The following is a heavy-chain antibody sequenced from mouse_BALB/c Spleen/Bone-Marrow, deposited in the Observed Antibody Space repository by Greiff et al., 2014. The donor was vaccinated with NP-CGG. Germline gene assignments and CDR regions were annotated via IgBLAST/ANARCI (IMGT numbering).Heavy chain of an antibody. CDR2: ISSGSSTI. Sequence: EVQVVESGGGLVQPGGSRKLSCAASGFTFSSFGMHWVRQAPEKGLEWVAYISSGSSTIYYADTVKGRFTISRDKPKNTLFLQMTSLRSEDTAMYYCARSYYGSSYYFDYWGQGTTLTVSS. CDR3: ARSYYGSSYYFDY. V-gene: IGHV5-17*02. D-gene: IGHD1-1*01. J-gene: IGHJ2*01. CDR1: GFTFSSFG.